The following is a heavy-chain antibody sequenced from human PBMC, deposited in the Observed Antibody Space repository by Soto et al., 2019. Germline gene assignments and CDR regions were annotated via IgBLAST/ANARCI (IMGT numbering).Heavy chain of an antibody. CDR1: GYTFTTYG. J-gene: IGHJ4*02. V-gene: IGHV1-18*01. CDR3: AILDKAVGDLDY. CDR2: ISVYNGNT. Sequence: ASVKVSCKTSGYTFTTYGVDWVRQAPGQGLEWVAWISVYNGNTKYAQQLQGRVTLTTDTPTRTVHMELRSLRSDDTAIYYCAILDKAVGDLDYWGQGTLVTVSS. D-gene: IGHD3-3*01.